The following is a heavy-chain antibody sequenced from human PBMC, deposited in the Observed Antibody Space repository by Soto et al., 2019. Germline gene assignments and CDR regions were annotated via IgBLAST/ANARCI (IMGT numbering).Heavy chain of an antibody. D-gene: IGHD1-26*01. V-gene: IGHV3-7*01. CDR2: IKQDGSEK. CDR3: ASLHSGSYFHAFDI. Sequence: GGSLRLSCAASGFTFSSYWMSWVRQAPGKGLEWVANIKQDGSEKYYVDSVKGRFTISRDNAKNSLYLQMNSLRAEDTAVCYCASLHSGSYFHAFDIWGQGTMVTVSS. J-gene: IGHJ3*02. CDR1: GFTFSSYW.